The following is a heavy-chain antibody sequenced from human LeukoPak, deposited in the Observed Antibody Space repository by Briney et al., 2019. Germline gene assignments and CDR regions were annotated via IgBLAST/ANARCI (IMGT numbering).Heavy chain of an antibody. D-gene: IGHD3-10*01. CDR2: IYYSGST. Sequence: PSETLSLTCTVSGGSISSSSYYWGWIRQPPGKGLEWIGSIYYSGSTYYNPSLKSRVTISVDTSKNQFSLKLSSVTAAATAVYYCARGPKYYYGSDLDYWGQGTLVTVSS. J-gene: IGHJ4*02. CDR1: GGSISSSSYY. CDR3: ARGPKYYYGSDLDY. V-gene: IGHV4-39*07.